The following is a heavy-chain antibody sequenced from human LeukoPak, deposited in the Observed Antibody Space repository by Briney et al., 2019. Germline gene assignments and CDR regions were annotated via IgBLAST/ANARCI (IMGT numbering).Heavy chain of an antibody. Sequence: GGSLRLSCAASGFTFSSYWMSWVRQAPGKGLEWVANIKQDGSEKYYVDSVKGRFTISRDNAKNSLYLQMNSLRAEDPAGYYCARGGSYYYYYYYGMDVWGQGTTVTVSS. CDR1: GFTFSSYW. D-gene: IGHD1-26*01. J-gene: IGHJ6*02. V-gene: IGHV3-7*01. CDR3: ARGGSYYYYYYYGMDV. CDR2: IKQDGSEK.